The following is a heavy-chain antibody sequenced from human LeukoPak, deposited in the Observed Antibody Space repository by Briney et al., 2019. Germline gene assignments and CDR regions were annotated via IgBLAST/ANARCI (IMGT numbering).Heavy chain of an antibody. J-gene: IGHJ6*03. V-gene: IGHV4-4*07. CDR3: IGLPEYYYYMDV. CDR1: GGSISSYY. Sequence: SETLSLTCTVSGGSISSYYWSWIRQPAGKGLEWIGRIYTSGSTYYNPSLKSRVTISVDTSKNQFSLKLSSVTAADTAVYYCIGLPEYYYYMDVWGKGTTVTVSS. D-gene: IGHD5-18*01. CDR2: IYTSGST.